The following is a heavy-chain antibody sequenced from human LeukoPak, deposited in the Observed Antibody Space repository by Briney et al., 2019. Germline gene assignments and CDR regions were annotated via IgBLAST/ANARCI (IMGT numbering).Heavy chain of an antibody. V-gene: IGHV4-59*01. Sequence: SETLSLTCTVSGGSISSYYWSWIRQPPGKGPEWIGYIYYSGSTNYNPSLKSRVTISVDTSKNQFSLKLSSVTAADTAVYYCARVVVNYDAFDIWGQGTMVTVSS. J-gene: IGHJ3*02. CDR1: GGSISSYY. D-gene: IGHD3-22*01. CDR3: ARVVVNYDAFDI. CDR2: IYYSGST.